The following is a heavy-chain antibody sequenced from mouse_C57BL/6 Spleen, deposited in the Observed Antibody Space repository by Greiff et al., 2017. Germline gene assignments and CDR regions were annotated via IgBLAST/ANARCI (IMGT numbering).Heavy chain of an antibody. Sequence: VHVKQSGAELVRPGASVKLSCTASGFNIKDYYMHWVKQRPEQGLEWIGRIDPEDGDTEYAPKFQGKATMTADTSSNTAYLQLSSLTSEDTAVYYCTTHYYGSSYWFAYWGQGTLVTVSA. CDR1: GFNIKDYY. V-gene: IGHV14-1*01. CDR3: TTHYYGSSYWFAY. CDR2: IDPEDGDT. J-gene: IGHJ3*01. D-gene: IGHD1-1*01.